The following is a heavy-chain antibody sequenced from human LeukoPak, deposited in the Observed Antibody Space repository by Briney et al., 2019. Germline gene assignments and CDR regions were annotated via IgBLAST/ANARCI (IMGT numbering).Heavy chain of an antibody. CDR2: ISGTGGST. CDR3: AKGAGGRGNYFVDWFDP. D-gene: IGHD1-26*01. V-gene: IGHV3-23*01. CDR1: GFTFSNYA. J-gene: IGHJ5*02. Sequence: PGGSLRLSCAASGFTFSNYAMSWVRQAPGKGLEWVAGISGTGGSTHYADSAKGRFTISRDNSKNTLYLQMNSLRAEDTAVYYCAKGAGGRGNYFVDWFDPWGQGTLVTVSS.